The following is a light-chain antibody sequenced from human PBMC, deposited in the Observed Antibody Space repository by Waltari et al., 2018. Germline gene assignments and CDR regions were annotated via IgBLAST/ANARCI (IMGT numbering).Light chain of an antibody. J-gene: IGLJ3*02. CDR1: SSDVGSYNR. V-gene: IGLV2-18*02. CDR3: SSYTSSSTGV. CDR2: EVS. Sequence: QSALTQPPSVSGSPGQSVTISCTGTSSDVGSYNRVSWYQQPPGTAPKLMIYEVSNRPSGVPDRFPGSKSGNTASLTISGLQAEDEADYYCSSYTSSSTGVFGGGTKLTVL.